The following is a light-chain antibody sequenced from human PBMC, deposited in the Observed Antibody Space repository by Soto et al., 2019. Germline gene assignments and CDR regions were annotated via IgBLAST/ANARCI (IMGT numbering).Light chain of an antibody. V-gene: IGKV1-33*01. CDR2: AAS. CDR3: QQYDILPWT. CDR1: QDITNF. Sequence: DIPMTQSPYSLSASVGDRVTITCQASQDITNFLNWYQQKPGKAPKLLIYAASNLERGVPSRFSGSGSGTDFTFTISSLQPEDIATYYCQQYDILPWTFGQGTKVEIK. J-gene: IGKJ1*01.